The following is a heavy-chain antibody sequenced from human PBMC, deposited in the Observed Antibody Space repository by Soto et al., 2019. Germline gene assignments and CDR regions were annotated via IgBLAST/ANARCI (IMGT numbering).Heavy chain of an antibody. CDR3: ARSTVTTPLYYYYYGMDV. CDR2: IIPIFGTA. J-gene: IGHJ6*02. D-gene: IGHD4-4*01. V-gene: IGHV1-69*12. Sequence: QVQLVQSGAEVKKPGSSVKVSCKASGGTFSSYAISWVRQAPGQGLEWMGGIIPIFGTANYAQKFQGRVTITADESTSPAYMELSSLRSEDTAVYYCARSTVTTPLYYYYYGMDVWGQGTTVTVSS. CDR1: GGTFSSYA.